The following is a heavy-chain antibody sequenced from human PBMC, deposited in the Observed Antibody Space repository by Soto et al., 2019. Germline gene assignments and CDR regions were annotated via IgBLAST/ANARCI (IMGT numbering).Heavy chain of an antibody. J-gene: IGHJ6*02. CDR1: GYAFTDYY. CDR2: INSKSGGT. V-gene: IGHV1-2*02. D-gene: IGHD5-18*01. Sequence: QVQLVQSGAEVKNPGASVKVSCKASGYAFTDYYMHWVRQAPGQGLEWMGWINSKSGGTNLAQRVQGRVTMTRDTSISTTHLEVSRLRSDDTAIFYCARSDTDMAAPYSGIDVWGQGTTVTVSS. CDR3: ARSDTDMAAPYSGIDV.